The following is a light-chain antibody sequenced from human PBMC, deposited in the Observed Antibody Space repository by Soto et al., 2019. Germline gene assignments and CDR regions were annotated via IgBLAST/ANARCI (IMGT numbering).Light chain of an antibody. J-gene: IGLJ1*01. Sequence: QSVLTQPRSVSGSPGQSVSISCTGTSSDVGDYNYVSWYQQHPGKAPKLVIYDVSKRPSGVPTRFSGSTSDNAASLTISGLQAEDEADYYRFSYTGTYSFVFGTGTKLTVL. CDR3: FSYTGTYSFV. CDR2: DVS. V-gene: IGLV2-11*01. CDR1: SSDVGDYNY.